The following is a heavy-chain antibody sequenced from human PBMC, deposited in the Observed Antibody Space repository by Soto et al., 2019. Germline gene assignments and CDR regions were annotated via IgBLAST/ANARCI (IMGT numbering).Heavy chain of an antibody. V-gene: IGHV3-21*01. CDR3: ARVHIAAAGTFGY. J-gene: IGHJ4*02. Sequence: GGSLRLSCAASGFTFSSYSMNWVRQAPGKGLEWVSSISSSSSYIYYADSVKGRFTISRDNAENSLYLQMNSLRAEDTAVYYCARVHIAAAGTFGYWGQGTLVTVSS. CDR2: ISSSSSYI. CDR1: GFTFSSYS. D-gene: IGHD6-13*01.